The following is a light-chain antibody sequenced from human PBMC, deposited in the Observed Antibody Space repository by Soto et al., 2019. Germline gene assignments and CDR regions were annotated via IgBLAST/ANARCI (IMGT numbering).Light chain of an antibody. CDR1: QGVRDD. V-gene: IGKV1-6*01. Sequence: IQMTQSPSSLSASVGDRVTITCRASQGVRDDVGWYQQKPGKAPKLLIYSASTLQSGVPSRFSGSGSGTDFTLPISGLQPEDFATYYCLQESNYPLPSGGGTKVDIK. CDR3: LQESNYPLP. J-gene: IGKJ4*01. CDR2: SAS.